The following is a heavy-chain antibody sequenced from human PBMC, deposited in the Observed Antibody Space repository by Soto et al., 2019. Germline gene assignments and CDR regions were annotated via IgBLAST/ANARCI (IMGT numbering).Heavy chain of an antibody. CDR2: SSAYNGNT. CDR3: ATAGHANYYSCGIDV. J-gene: IGHJ6*02. CDR1: GYTVTSYG. Sequence: QVQLVQSGAEVKKPGASVKVSCKASGYTVTSYGISWVRQAPGKGLEWMGWSSAYNGNTNYAHKLQGRVTMTTDTPTSAAYMELRSLRSDDTPVYYLATAGHANYYSCGIDVWGQGTKGTVSS. V-gene: IGHV1-18*01.